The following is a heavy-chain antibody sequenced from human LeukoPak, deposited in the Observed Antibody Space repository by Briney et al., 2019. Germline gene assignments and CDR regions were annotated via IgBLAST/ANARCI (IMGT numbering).Heavy chain of an antibody. CDR3: AKASKDLGYYFDY. D-gene: IGHD3-16*01. J-gene: IGHJ4*02. V-gene: IGHV3-23*01. Sequence: GGSLRLSCAASGFIFSSYAMSWVRQAPGKGLEWVSGISGSGGSTYYADSVKGRFTISRDNSKNTLYLQMNSLRAEDTAVYYCAKASKDLGYYFDYWGQGTLVTVSS. CDR1: GFIFSSYA. CDR2: ISGSGGST.